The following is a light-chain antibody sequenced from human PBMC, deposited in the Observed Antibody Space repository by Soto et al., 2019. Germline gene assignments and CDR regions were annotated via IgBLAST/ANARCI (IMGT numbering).Light chain of an antibody. CDR2: DVN. Sequence: QSVLTQPRSVSGSPGQSVTISCTGTTSDVGGYNYVSWYQQHPGRAPKLIISDVNKRPSGVPDRFSGSKSGNTASLTISGLQAEDEADYYCCSYAGSYSIIGGGTKLTVL. CDR3: CSYAGSYSI. J-gene: IGLJ2*01. CDR1: TSDVGGYNY. V-gene: IGLV2-11*01.